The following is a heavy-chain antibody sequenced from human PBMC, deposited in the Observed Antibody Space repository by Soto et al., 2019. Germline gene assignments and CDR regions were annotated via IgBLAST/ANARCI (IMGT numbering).Heavy chain of an antibody. CDR1: GFTFSSYS. CDR2: IFVDSSTI. J-gene: IGHJ4*02. D-gene: IGHD3-9*01. Sequence: GSLRSSCIASGFTFSSYSMVWVRQAPGKGLEWISYIFVDSSTIYYADSVKGRFTVSRDNSQNSLFLLMNSLRAEDTAVYYCARDKDWAFDYWGQGTLVTGSS. V-gene: IGHV3-48*04. CDR3: ARDKDWAFDY.